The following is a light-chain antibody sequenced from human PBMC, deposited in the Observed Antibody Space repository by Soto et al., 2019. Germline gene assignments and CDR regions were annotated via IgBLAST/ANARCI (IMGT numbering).Light chain of an antibody. CDR2: ENN. CDR3: GTWDSSLSAGEV. V-gene: IGLV1-51*02. J-gene: IGLJ2*01. CDR1: SSNIGNNY. Sequence: QSVLTQPPSVSAAPGQKVTISCSGSSSNIGNNYVSWYQQLPGTAPKLLIYENNKRPSGIPDRFSGSKSGTSATLGITGLQTGDEADYYCGTWDSSLSAGEVFGGGTKLPS.